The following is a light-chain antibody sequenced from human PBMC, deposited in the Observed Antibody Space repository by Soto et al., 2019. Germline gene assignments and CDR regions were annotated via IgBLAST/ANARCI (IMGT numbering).Light chain of an antibody. Sequence: QAVVTQPPSVSGAPGQRVTISCTGSSSNIGAGYDVHWYQQLPGTAPKLLIYGNSNRPSGVPDRFSGSKSGTSASLAITGLQAEDEADYYCQSYASSLSGVVFGGGTKLPVL. CDR3: QSYASSLSGVV. V-gene: IGLV1-40*01. J-gene: IGLJ2*01. CDR1: SSNIGAGYD. CDR2: GNS.